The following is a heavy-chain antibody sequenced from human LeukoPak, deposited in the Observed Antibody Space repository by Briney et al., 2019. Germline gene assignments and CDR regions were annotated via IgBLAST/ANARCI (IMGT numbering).Heavy chain of an antibody. J-gene: IGHJ6*02. V-gene: IGHV3-30*04. D-gene: IGHD3-9*01. CDR1: GFTFSSYA. Sequence: GRSLRLSCAASGFTFSSYAMHWVRQAPGKGLEWVAVISYDGSNKYYADSVKGRFTISRDNSKNTLYLQMNSLRAEDTAVCYCAREPYDILTGYKGYYYYGMDVWGQGTTVTVSS. CDR3: AREPYDILTGYKGYYYYGMDV. CDR2: ISYDGSNK.